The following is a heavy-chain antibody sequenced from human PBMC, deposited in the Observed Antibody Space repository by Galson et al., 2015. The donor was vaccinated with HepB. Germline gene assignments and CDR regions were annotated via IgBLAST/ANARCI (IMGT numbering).Heavy chain of an antibody. D-gene: IGHD3-10*01. V-gene: IGHV3-30*18. CDR1: GFTFSSYG. CDR2: ISYDGSNK. J-gene: IGHJ6*02. CDR3: AKDRRRGGGFGDTYYYYGMDV. Sequence: SLRLSCAASGFTFSSYGMHWVRQAPGKGLEWVAVISYDGSNKYYADSVKGRFTISRDNSKNTLYLQMNSLRAEDTAVYYCAKDRRRGGGFGDTYYYYGMDVWGQGTTVTVSS.